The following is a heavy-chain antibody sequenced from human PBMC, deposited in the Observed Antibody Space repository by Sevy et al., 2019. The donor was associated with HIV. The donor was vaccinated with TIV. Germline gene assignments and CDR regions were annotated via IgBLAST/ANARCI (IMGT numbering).Heavy chain of an antibody. D-gene: IGHD3-22*01. J-gene: IGHJ3*02. CDR2: IWYDGSNK. CDR3: ASGGLYDSSGYYYVSAFDI. V-gene: IGHV3-33*01. CDR1: GFTFSSYG. Sequence: GGSLRVSCAASGFTFSSYGMHWVRQAPGKGLEWVAVIWYDGSNKYYADSVKGRFTISRDNSKNTLYLQMNSLRAEDTAVYYCASGGLYDSSGYYYVSAFDIWGQGTMVTVSS.